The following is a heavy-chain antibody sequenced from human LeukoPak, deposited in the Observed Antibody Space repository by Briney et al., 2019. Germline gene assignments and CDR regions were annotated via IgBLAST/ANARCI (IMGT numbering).Heavy chain of an antibody. CDR1: GGSISSGSYY. CDR3: ARGLRHGWFDP. Sequence: PSQTLSLTCTVSGGSISSGSYYWSWIRQPAGKGLEWIGRIYTSGSTNYNPSLKSRVTISVDTSKNQFPLKLSSVTAADTAVYYCARGLRHGWFDPWGQGTLVTVSS. CDR2: IYTSGST. D-gene: IGHD4-17*01. J-gene: IGHJ5*02. V-gene: IGHV4-61*02.